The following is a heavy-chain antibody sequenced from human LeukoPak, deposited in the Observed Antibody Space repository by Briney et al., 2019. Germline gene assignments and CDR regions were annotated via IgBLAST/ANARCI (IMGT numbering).Heavy chain of an antibody. D-gene: IGHD3-10*01. J-gene: IGHJ6*02. V-gene: IGHV1-18*01. CDR2: ISAYNDNT. CDR3: ARSATNRDISASGSDYYYYGMDV. Sequence: ASVKVSCKASGYTFTSYGITWVRQAPGQGLEWMGWISAYNDNTNYAQKLQGRVTMTTDTSTNTAYMELRSLRSDDTAVYYCARSATNRDISASGSDYYYYGMDVWGQGTTVTVSS. CDR1: GYTFTSYG.